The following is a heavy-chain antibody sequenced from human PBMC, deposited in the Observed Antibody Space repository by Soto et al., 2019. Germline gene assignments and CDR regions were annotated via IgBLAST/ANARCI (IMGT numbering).Heavy chain of an antibody. J-gene: IGHJ4*01. CDR3: AKARCSGNSCYVPDY. V-gene: IGHV3-23*01. D-gene: IGHD1-26*01. Sequence: EVQLLESGGGLVQPGGSLRLSCAASGFTFNSYTMAWVRQPPGKGQEWGSSISGSGGRPSYADSVQGRFTISRDNSRNTLSLQMNSLIAEDTATYYCAKARCSGNSCYVPDYWGHGSLVTVSS. CDR1: GFTFNSYT. CDR2: ISGSGGRP.